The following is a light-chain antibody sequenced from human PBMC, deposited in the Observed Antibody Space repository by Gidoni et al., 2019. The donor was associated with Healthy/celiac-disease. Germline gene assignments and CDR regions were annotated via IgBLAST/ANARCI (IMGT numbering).Light chain of an antibody. J-gene: IGKJ2*01. V-gene: IGKV1-33*01. CDR1: QDISNY. Sequence: DIQMTQSPSSLSASVGDRVTITCQASQDISNYLKWYQQKPGKAPKLLIYDASNLETGVPSRFSGSGSGTDFTFTISSLQPEEIATYYCQQYDNLPPYTFGQGTKLEIK. CDR2: DAS. CDR3: QQYDNLPPYT.